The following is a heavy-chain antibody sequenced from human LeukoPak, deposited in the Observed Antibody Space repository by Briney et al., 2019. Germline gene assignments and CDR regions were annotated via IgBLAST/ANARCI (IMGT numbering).Heavy chain of an antibody. D-gene: IGHD3-22*01. J-gene: IGHJ4*02. CDR1: GFTFSSYG. Sequence: GRSLRLSCAASGFTFSSYGMHWVRQAPGKGLEWVAVIWYDGSNKYYADSVKGRFTISRDNSKNTLYLQMNSLRAEDTAVYYCAKGGGYWDYWGQGTLVTVSS. CDR3: AKGGGYWDY. V-gene: IGHV3-33*06. CDR2: IWYDGSNK.